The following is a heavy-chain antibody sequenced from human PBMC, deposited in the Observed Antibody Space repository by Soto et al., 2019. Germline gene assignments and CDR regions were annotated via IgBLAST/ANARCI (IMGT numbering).Heavy chain of an antibody. CDR2: ISYDGSNK. CDR1: GFNFNSYA. Sequence: PXGSLRLSCAASGFNFNSYAMHWVRQAPGKGLEWVAVISYDGSNKFYGDSVKGRFTISRDNSKSTLYLQMNSLRAEDTAVYYCAKSLGELSSRRNYYYYYGMDVWGQGTTVTVSS. CDR3: AKSLGELSSRRNYYYYYGMDV. D-gene: IGHD3-16*02. J-gene: IGHJ6*02. V-gene: IGHV3-30*18.